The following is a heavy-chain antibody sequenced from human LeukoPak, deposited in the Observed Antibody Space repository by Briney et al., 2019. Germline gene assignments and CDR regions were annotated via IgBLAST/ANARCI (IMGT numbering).Heavy chain of an antibody. V-gene: IGHV1-69*04. CDR3: APDDSSGYLIDY. D-gene: IGHD3-22*01. J-gene: IGHJ4*02. CDR2: IIPILGIA. Sequence: SVKVSCKASGGTFSSYAISWVRQAPGQGLEWMGRIIPILGIANYAQKFQGRVTITADKSTSTAYMELSSLRSEDTAVYYCAPDDSSGYLIDYWGQGTLVTVSS. CDR1: GGTFSSYA.